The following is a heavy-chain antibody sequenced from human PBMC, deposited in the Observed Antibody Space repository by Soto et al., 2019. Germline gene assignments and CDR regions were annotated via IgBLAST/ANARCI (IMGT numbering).Heavy chain of an antibody. CDR1: GGSFSGYY. D-gene: IGHD4-17*01. CDR2: INHSGST. V-gene: IGHV4-34*01. Sequence: SETLSLTCAVYGGSFSGYYWSWIRQPPGKGLEWIGEINHSGSTNYNPSLKSRVTISVDTSKNQFSLKLSSVTAADTAVYYCARATVTKTYYYYYVMDCWGQGTTVTVSS. J-gene: IGHJ6*02. CDR3: ARATVTKTYYYYYVMDC.